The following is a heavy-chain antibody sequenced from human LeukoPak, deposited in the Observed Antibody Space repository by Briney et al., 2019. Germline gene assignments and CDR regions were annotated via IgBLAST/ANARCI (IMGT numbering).Heavy chain of an antibody. CDR3: ARVSCGGDCYEYYFDY. CDR1: GGSISSYY. D-gene: IGHD2-21*02. J-gene: IGHJ4*02. Sequence: SETLSLTCIVSGGSISSYYWSWIRQPPGKGLEWIGYIYYSGSTNYNPSLKSRVTISVDTSKNQFSLKLSSVTAADTAVYYCARVSCGGDCYEYYFDYWGQGTLVTVSS. V-gene: IGHV4-59*01. CDR2: IYYSGST.